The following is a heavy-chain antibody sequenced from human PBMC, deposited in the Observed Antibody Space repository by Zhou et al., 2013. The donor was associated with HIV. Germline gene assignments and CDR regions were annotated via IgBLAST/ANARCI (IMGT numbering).Heavy chain of an antibody. Sequence: QSQLAQSGPEVKKPGSSVKISCAGGFNNRAVTWVRQVPGQGLTWVGSSIPVHQPTTYAQQFQGRVSITTDRSLWTAFLELKSLKEDDTAVYYCARTSVAGSDYWGQGTLVTVSS. V-gene: IGHV1-69*09. D-gene: IGHD6-19*01. CDR3: ARTSVAGSDY. CDR2: SIPVHQPT. J-gene: IGHJ4*02. CDR1: GFNNRA.